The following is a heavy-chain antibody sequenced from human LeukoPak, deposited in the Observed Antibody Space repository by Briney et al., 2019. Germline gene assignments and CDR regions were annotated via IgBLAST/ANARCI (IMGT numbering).Heavy chain of an antibody. CDR1: GFTFSSYA. V-gene: IGHV3-30*04. CDR2: ISYDGSNK. J-gene: IGHJ4*02. D-gene: IGHD3-16*01. CDR3: ASPLSN. Sequence: GGSLRLSCAASGFTFSSYAMHWVRQAPGKGLEWVAVISYDGSNKYYADSVEGRFTISRDNSKNTLYLQMNSLRAEDTAVYYCASPLSNWGQGTLVTVSS.